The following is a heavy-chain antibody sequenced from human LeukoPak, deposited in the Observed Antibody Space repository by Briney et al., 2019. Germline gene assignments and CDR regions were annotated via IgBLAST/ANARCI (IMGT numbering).Heavy chain of an antibody. Sequence: GGTLRLSCGASGFIFDDSVMHWVRQAPGKGLEWVSGISRKSDYMSYAESVKGRFIISRDNAKNSLYLQMNSLRVEDTALYYCAKERYDGSGAAYDNWGQGSLVAVSS. V-gene: IGHV3-9*01. CDR1: GFIFDDSV. D-gene: IGHD3-10*01. CDR3: AKERYDGSGAAYDN. J-gene: IGHJ4*02. CDR2: ISRKSDYM.